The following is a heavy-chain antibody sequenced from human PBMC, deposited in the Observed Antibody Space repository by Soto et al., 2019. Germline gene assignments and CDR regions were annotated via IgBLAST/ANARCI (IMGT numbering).Heavy chain of an antibody. CDR2: IYYVGNT. CDR1: VGSIRSYY. V-gene: IGHV4-59*01. D-gene: IGHD3-22*01. Sequence: SETLSVTCTVSVGSIRSYYWSWIRQPPGKGLEWIGYIYYVGNTNYNPSLKSRVTMSVDTSKSQFSLKLRSVTAADTAVYYCAKYSGYLDYWGQGTPVTVSS. CDR3: AKYSGYLDY. J-gene: IGHJ4*02.